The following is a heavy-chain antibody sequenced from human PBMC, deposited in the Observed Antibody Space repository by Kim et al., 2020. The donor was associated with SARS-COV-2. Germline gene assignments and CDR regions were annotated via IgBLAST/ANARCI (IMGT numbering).Heavy chain of an antibody. J-gene: IGHJ5*02. V-gene: IGHV3-23*01. CDR2: ISGSGGST. Sequence: GGSLRLSCAASGFTFSSYAMSWVRQAPGKGLEWVSAISGSGGSTYYADSVKGRFTISRDNSKNTLYLQMNSLRAEDTAVYYCAKDVLGYCSGGSCYQSWFDPWGQGTLVTVSS. CDR3: AKDVLGYCSGGSCYQSWFDP. D-gene: IGHD2-15*01. CDR1: GFTFSSYA.